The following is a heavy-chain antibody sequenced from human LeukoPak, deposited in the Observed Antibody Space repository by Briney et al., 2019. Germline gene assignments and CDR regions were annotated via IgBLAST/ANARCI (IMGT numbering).Heavy chain of an antibody. CDR2: ISSDGRST. CDR1: GFTFSSYW. J-gene: IGHJ6*02. CDR3: ARGNYYGMDV. Sequence: GGSLRLSCAASGFTFSSYWMHWVRQAPGKGLVWVSRISSDGRSTTYADSVKGRFTISRDNAKSTLYLQMNSLRVEETAVYYCARGNYYGMDVWGQGTTVTVSS. V-gene: IGHV3-74*01.